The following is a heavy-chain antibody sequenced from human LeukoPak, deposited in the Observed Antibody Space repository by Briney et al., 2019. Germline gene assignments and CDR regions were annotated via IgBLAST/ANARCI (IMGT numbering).Heavy chain of an antibody. J-gene: IGHJ6*03. CDR2: IDWDDDR. CDR3: ARIKGYCSSTSCYTKPNYYYYYMDV. Sequence: SGPALVKPTQTLTLTCTFSGFSLSTSGMYVSWIRQPPGKALEWLARIDWDDDRYYSTSLKTRLTISKDTSKNQVVLTMTNMDPVDTATYYCARIKGYCSSTSCYTKPNYYYYYMDVWGKGTTVTVSS. CDR1: GFSLSTSGMY. V-gene: IGHV2-70*11. D-gene: IGHD2-2*02.